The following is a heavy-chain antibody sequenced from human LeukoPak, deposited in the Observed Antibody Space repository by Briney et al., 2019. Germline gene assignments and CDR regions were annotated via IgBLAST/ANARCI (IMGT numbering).Heavy chain of an antibody. CDR3: AGGLIWFGELSFDY. V-gene: IGHV1-2*02. CDR1: GYTFTGYY. J-gene: IGHJ4*02. Sequence: GGSVKVSCKAPGYTFTGYYMHWVRQAPGQGLEWMEWIKTNRGGTNFAQKFQGRVTMTRETSISTAYMELSRLRSDDTAVYYCAGGLIWFGELSFDYWGQGTLVTVSS. D-gene: IGHD3-10*01. CDR2: IKTNRGGT.